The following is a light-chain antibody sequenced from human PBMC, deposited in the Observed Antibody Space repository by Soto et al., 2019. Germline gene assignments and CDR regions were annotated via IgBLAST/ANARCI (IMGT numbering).Light chain of an antibody. CDR3: QQYYATPWT. Sequence: DIVMTQSPDSLSVSLGERATINFKSSQDLLYNSNNKNYLAWYQQKPGQAPKLLIYWASARESGVPDRFSGSGSGTDFTLTISSLQAEDVAVYYCQQYYATPWTFGQGTKVDIK. J-gene: IGKJ1*01. V-gene: IGKV4-1*01. CDR2: WAS. CDR1: QDLLYNSNNKNY.